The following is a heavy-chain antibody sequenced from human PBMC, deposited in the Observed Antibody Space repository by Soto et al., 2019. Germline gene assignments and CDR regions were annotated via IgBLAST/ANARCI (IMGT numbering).Heavy chain of an antibody. D-gene: IGHD3-16*02. J-gene: IGHJ5*02. CDR1: GDSVTSDSHY. Sequence: SETLSLTCTVSGDSVTSDSHYWGWIRQPPGKGLESIANIYYDGTTYYNPSLKSRVTISVDTSKNQFSLKLSSVTAADTAVYYCARGFPLWFDPWGQGTLVTVSS. CDR3: ARGFPLWFDP. CDR2: IYYDGTT. V-gene: IGHV4-39*01.